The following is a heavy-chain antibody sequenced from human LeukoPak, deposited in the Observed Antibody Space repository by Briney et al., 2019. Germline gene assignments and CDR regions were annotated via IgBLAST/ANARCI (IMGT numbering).Heavy chain of an antibody. Sequence: GASVKVSCKASGGTFSSYVITWVRQAPGQGLEWMGGIIPIFGRVNYAQKFQGRVTMTTDTSTSTAYMELRSLRSDDTAVYYCARDEWGGVGATTGTGFDYWGQGTLVTVSS. CDR2: IIPIFGRV. CDR3: ARDEWGGVGATTGTGFDY. CDR1: GGTFSSYV. J-gene: IGHJ4*02. V-gene: IGHV1-69*05. D-gene: IGHD1-26*01.